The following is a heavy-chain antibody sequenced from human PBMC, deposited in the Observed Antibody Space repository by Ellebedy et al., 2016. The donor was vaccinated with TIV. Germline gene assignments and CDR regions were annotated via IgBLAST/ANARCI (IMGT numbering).Heavy chain of an antibody. Sequence: PGGSLRLSCAASGFIFSGSWMTWVRQAPGKGLEWVANINQDGSDEYYVDSVKGRFTISRDNAKNSLYLQMNSLRAEDTAMYYCARDVAPVGQVTFDCWGQGTLVTVPS. CDR1: GFIFSGSW. V-gene: IGHV3-7*03. CDR2: INQDGSDE. J-gene: IGHJ4*02. D-gene: IGHD2-21*02. CDR3: ARDVAPVGQVTFDC.